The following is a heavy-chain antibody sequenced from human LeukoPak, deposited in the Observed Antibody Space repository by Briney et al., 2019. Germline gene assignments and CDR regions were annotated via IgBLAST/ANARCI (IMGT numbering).Heavy chain of an antibody. V-gene: IGHV1-2*02. CDR1: GGTFSSYA. D-gene: IGHD6-6*01. CDR2: INPNSGGT. Sequence: ASVKVSCKASGGTFSSYAISWVRQAPGQGLEWMGWINPNSGGTNYAQKFQGRVTMTRDTSISTAYMELSRLRSDDTAVYYCARESLEYSSSSDAFDIWGQRTMVTVSS. CDR3: ARESLEYSSSSDAFDI. J-gene: IGHJ3*02.